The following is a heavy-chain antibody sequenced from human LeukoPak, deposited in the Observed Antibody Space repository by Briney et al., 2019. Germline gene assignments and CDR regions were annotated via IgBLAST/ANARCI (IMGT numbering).Heavy chain of an antibody. Sequence: SEALSLTCTVSGGSISSYYWSWIRQPPGKGLEWIGYIYYSGSTNYNPSLKSRVTISVDTSKNQFSLKLSSVTAADTAEYYCARYHSGSYYTSWFDPWGQGTLVTVSS. CDR3: ARYHSGSYYTSWFDP. J-gene: IGHJ5*02. CDR1: GGSISSYY. CDR2: IYYSGST. V-gene: IGHV4-59*01. D-gene: IGHD3-10*01.